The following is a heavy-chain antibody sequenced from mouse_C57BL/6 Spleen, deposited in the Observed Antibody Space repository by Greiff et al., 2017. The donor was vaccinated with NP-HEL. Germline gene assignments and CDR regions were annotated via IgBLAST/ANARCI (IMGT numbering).Heavy chain of an antibody. Sequence: VKLVESGAELVRPGTSVKMSCKASGYTFTNYWIGWAKQRPGHGLEWIGDIYPGGGYTNYNEKFKGKATLTADKSSSTAYMQFSSLTSEDSAIYYCARYGGNYVPFDYWGQGTTLTVSS. V-gene: IGHV1-63*01. J-gene: IGHJ2*01. CDR1: GYTFTNYW. CDR3: ARYGGNYVPFDY. D-gene: IGHD1-1*02. CDR2: IYPGGGYT.